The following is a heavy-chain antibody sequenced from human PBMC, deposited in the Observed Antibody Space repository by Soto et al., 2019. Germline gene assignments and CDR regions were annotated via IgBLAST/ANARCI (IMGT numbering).Heavy chain of an antibody. Sequence: GGSLRLSCAASGFTFSSYSMNWVRQAPGKGLEWVSSISSSSSYIYYADSVKGRFTISRDNAKNSLYLQMNSLRAEDTAVYYCARCPNLAAATPTQFDYWGQGTLVTVSS. D-gene: IGHD6-13*01. CDR3: ARCPNLAAATPTQFDY. CDR1: GFTFSSYS. J-gene: IGHJ4*02. CDR2: ISSSSSYI. V-gene: IGHV3-21*01.